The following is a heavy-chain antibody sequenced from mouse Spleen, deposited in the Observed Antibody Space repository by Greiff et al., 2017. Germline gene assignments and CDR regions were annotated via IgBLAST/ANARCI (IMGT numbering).Heavy chain of an antibody. Sequence: EVQRVESGGGLVKPGGSLKLSCAASGFTFSSYAMSWVRQTPEKRLEWVATISSGGSYTYYPDSVKGRFTISRDNAKNTLYLQMSSLRSEDTAMYYCVRQEGEYAWAMDYWGQGTSVTVSS. CDR3: VRQEGEYAWAMDY. V-gene: IGHV5-9-3*01. CDR2: ISSGGSYT. J-gene: IGHJ4*01. CDR1: GFTFSSYA. D-gene: IGHD2-10*02.